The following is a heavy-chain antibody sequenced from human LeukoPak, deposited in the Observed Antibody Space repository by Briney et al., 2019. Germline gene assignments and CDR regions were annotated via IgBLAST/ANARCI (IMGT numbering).Heavy chain of an antibody. CDR1: GYTLTELS. CDR3: ARVPLGSQIDSSGYYSPVY. V-gene: IGHV1-24*01. CDR2: FDPEDGET. D-gene: IGHD3-22*01. J-gene: IGHJ4*02. Sequence: GASVKVSCKVSGYTLTELSMHWVRQAPGKGLEWMGGFDPEDGETIYAQKFQGRVTMTEDTSTDTAYMELSSLRSEDTAVYYCARVPLGSQIDSSGYYSPVYWGQGTLVTVSS.